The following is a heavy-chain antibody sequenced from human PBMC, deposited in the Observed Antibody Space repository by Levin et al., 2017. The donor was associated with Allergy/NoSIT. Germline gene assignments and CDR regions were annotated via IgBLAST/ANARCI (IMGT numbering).Heavy chain of an antibody. CDR1: GYTFTGYY. Sequence: GESLKISCKASGYTFTGYYIHWVRQAPGQGLEWMGWINPNSGVTDYAQKFQGRVTMTRDTSISTTYMELSRLRSDDTAMYYCARNGGDWYFDLWGRGTLVTVSA. CDR3: ARNGGDWYFDL. J-gene: IGHJ2*01. D-gene: IGHD3-16*01. V-gene: IGHV1-2*02. CDR2: INPNSGVT.